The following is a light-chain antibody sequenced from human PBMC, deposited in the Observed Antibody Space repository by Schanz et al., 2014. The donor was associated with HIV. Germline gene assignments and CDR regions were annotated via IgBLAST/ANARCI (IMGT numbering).Light chain of an antibody. CDR2: GNN. CDR3: ATWDISLNGPV. Sequence: QSVLTQPPSVSGAPGQRVTISCAGSSSNIGAGYDVHWYHHLPGSAPKLLISGNNNRPSGVPDRFSGSKSGTSASLVISGLQSEDEADYYCATWDISLNGPVFGGGTKLTVL. V-gene: IGLV1-40*01. J-gene: IGLJ2*01. CDR1: SSNIGAGYD.